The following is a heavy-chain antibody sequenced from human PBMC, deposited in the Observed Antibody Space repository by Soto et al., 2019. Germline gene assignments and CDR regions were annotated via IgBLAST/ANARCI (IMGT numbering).Heavy chain of an antibody. V-gene: IGHV3-48*03. Sequence: GGSLRLSCAASGFTFSSYEMNWVRQAPGKGLEWVSYISSSGSTIYYADSVKGRFTISRDNAKNSLYLQMNSLRAEDTAVYYCEREWWSGAFDIWGQGTMVTVSS. CDR2: ISSSGSTI. D-gene: IGHD2-15*01. J-gene: IGHJ3*02. CDR1: GFTFSSYE. CDR3: EREWWSGAFDI.